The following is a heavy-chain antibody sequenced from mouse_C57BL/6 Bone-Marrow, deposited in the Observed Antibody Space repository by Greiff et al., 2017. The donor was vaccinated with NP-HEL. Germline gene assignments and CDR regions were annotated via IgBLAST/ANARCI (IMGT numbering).Heavy chain of an antibody. CDR2: ISNGGGST. V-gene: IGHV5-12*01. CDR3: ARLLPIAMDY. Sequence: EVMLVESGGGLVQPGGSLKLSCAASGFTFSDYYMYWVRQTPEKRLEWVAYISNGGGSTDYPDTVKGRFTFSRDGAKNTLYLQMSRLKSEDTAMYYCARLLPIAMDYWGQGTSVTVYS. J-gene: IGHJ4*01. D-gene: IGHD5-5*01. CDR1: GFTFSDYY.